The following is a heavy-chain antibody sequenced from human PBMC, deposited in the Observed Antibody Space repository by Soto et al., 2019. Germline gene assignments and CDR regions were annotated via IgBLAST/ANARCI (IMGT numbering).Heavy chain of an antibody. CDR3: ARDRYSTWTGAFDG. CDR2: IYPGDSRS. CDR1: GYRFSIYW. V-gene: IGHV5-51*01. D-gene: IGHD1-26*01. Sequence: GESRTISCKGSGYRFSIYWIGWLRQMPGKVLEWVGNIYPGDSRSTYSPSYQGQVIISADKSIDTAYLQWSSLKASDTAIYYCARDRYSTWTGAFDGWGQGTLDTVSS. J-gene: IGHJ3*01.